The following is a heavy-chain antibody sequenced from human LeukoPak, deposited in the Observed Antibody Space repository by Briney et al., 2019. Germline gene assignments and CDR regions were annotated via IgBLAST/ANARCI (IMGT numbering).Heavy chain of an antibody. CDR2: IHDSGST. CDR1: GGSIGSYY. CDR3: SRGRSGRDWFDL. Sequence: SETLSLTCAVSGGSIGSYYWSWIRQPPGEGLEWVGYIHDSGSTKYNPSLKSRVTMSVDTSRNHISLTLTSAAAADMAVYYCSRGRSGRDWFDLWGQGTLVTVSS. D-gene: IGHD3-10*01. V-gene: IGHV4-59*01. J-gene: IGHJ5*02.